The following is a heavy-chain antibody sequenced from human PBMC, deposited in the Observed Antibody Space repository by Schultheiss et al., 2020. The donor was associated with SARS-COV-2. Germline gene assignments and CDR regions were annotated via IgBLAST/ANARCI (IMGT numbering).Heavy chain of an antibody. J-gene: IGHJ6*02. CDR2: IYYSGST. V-gene: IGHV4-59*12. Sequence: SETLSLTCTVSGGSISSYYWSWIRQPPGKGLEWIGYIYYSGSTYYNPSLKSRVTISVDTSKNQFSLKLSSVTAADTAVYYCARGSGRSGSYPLYYYYYYGMDVWGQGTTVTVSS. CDR3: ARGSGRSGSYPLYYYYYYGMDV. D-gene: IGHD3-10*01. CDR1: GGSISSYY.